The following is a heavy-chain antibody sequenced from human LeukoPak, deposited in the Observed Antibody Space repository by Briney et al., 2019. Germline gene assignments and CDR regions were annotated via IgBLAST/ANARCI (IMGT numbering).Heavy chain of an antibody. J-gene: IGHJ4*02. Sequence: GESLRISCKCSGFDFTAYGIALVRQMPGKGLGWMGNIYPGGSNGRYSPSFQGQVTMSADKAITTVYLQWSSLKASDTAMYYCAGHFHSAWFGFWGQGSLVTVSS. D-gene: IGHD5-18*01. CDR2: IYPGGSNG. CDR1: GFDFTAYG. V-gene: IGHV5-51*01. CDR3: AGHFHSAWFGF.